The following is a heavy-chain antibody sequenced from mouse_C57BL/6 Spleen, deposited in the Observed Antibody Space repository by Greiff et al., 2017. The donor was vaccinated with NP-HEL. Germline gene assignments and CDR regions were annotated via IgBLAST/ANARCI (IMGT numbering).Heavy chain of an antibody. CDR1: GYTFTDYE. V-gene: IGHV1-15*01. CDR3: TRTPYRGTVDGFDY. D-gene: IGHD1-1*01. Sequence: QVQLQQSGAELVRPGASVTLSCKASGYTFTDYEMHWVKQTPVHGLEWIGAIDPETGGTDYNQKFKGKAILTADKSSSTAYMELRSLTSEDSAVYDGTRTPYRGTVDGFDYWGQGTTVTVSS. CDR2: IDPETGGT. J-gene: IGHJ2*01.